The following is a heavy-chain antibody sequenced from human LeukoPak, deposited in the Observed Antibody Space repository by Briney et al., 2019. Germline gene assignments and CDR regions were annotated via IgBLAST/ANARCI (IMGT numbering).Heavy chain of an antibody. CDR3: ARGVPAAVTNYFDY. CDR2: IYDSGSK. Sequence: SETLSLTCAVSGGSISSGGYSWSWIRQPPGKGLEWIGYIYDSGSKYYNPSLKSRVTISVDKSKNQFSLNLSSVTAADTAVYYCARGVPAAVTNYFDYWGQGTLVAVSS. CDR1: GGSISSGGYS. V-gene: IGHV4-30-2*01. J-gene: IGHJ4*02. D-gene: IGHD2-2*01.